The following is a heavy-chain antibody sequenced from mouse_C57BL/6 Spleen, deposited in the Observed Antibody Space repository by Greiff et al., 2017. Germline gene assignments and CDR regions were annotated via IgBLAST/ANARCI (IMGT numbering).Heavy chain of an antibody. Sequence: VKLMESGPELVKPGASVKLSCKASGYTFTSYDINWVKQRPGQGLEWIGWIYPRDGSTTYNEKFKGKATLTVDTSSSTAYMELHSLTSEDSAVYFCARRGWNYWGQGTTLTVSS. V-gene: IGHV1-85*01. J-gene: IGHJ2*01. D-gene: IGHD3-3*01. CDR3: ARRGWNY. CDR1: GYTFTSYD. CDR2: IYPRDGST.